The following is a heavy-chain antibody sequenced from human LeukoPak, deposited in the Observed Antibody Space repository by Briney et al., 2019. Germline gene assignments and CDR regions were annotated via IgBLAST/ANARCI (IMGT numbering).Heavy chain of an antibody. CDR1: GYSISSGYY. CDR2: IYHSVST. J-gene: IGHJ4*02. D-gene: IGHD5-12*01. Sequence: SETLSLTCAVSGYSISSGYYWGWIRQPPGKGLEWIGSIYHSVSTYYNPSLKSRVTISVDTSKNPFSPKLSSVTTADTAVYYCARRGGYDFSYDYWGQGILVTVSS. V-gene: IGHV4-38-2*01. CDR3: ARRGGYDFSYDY.